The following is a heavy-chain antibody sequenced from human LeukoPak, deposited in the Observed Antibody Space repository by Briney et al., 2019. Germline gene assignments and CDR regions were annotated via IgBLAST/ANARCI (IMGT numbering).Heavy chain of an antibody. CDR3: ARGYYDSSGYYYVVYYYYGMDV. CDR1: GGSFSGYY. Sequence: SETLSLTCAVYGGSFSGYYWSWIRQPPGKGLEWIGEINHSGSTNYNPSLKSRVTISVDTSKNQFSLKLSSVTAADTAVYYCARGYYDSSGYYYVVYYYYGMDVWGQGTTVTVSS. J-gene: IGHJ6*02. D-gene: IGHD3-22*01. V-gene: IGHV4-34*01. CDR2: INHSGST.